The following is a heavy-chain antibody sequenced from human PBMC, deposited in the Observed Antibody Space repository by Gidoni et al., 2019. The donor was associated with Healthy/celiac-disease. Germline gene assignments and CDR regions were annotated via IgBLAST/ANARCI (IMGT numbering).Heavy chain of an antibody. V-gene: IGHV4-59*01. Sequence: QVQLQESGPGLVKPSETLSLTCTVSGGSISSYYWSWIRQPPGKGLEWIGYIYYSGSTNYNPSLKGRVTISVDTSKNQFSLKLSSVTAADTAVYYCARDASEYGMDVWGQGTTVTVSS. J-gene: IGHJ6*02. CDR3: ARDASEYGMDV. D-gene: IGHD3-16*01. CDR1: GGSISSYY. CDR2: IYYSGST.